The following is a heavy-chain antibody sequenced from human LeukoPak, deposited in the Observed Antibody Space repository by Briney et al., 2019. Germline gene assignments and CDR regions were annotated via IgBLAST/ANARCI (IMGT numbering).Heavy chain of an antibody. CDR3: AKGYYSYGPAYNDTFDI. V-gene: IGHV3-53*01. D-gene: IGHD5-18*01. J-gene: IGHJ3*02. CDR1: GFTVTTSY. CDR2: IYSGGSI. Sequence: GGSLRLSCAASGFTVTTSYMTWVRQAPGKGLEWVSVIYSGGSIYYADSVKGRFTISRDHSKNTLHLQMNSLRAEDTAVYYCAKGYYSYGPAYNDTFDIWGQGTMVTVSS.